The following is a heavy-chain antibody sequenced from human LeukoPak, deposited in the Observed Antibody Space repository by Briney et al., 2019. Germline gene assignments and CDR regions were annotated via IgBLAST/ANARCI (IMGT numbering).Heavy chain of an antibody. Sequence: GGSLRLSCAAFGFTFSSYEMEWVRQAPGKGLEWVSYISSSSNTIYYADSVKGRFAISRDNAKNSLYLQMSSLRAEDTAVYYCARDSVYGMDAGGQGPRVTVS. CDR2: ISSSSNTI. J-gene: IGHJ6*02. CDR1: GFTFSSYE. V-gene: IGHV3-48*03. CDR3: ARDSVYGMDA.